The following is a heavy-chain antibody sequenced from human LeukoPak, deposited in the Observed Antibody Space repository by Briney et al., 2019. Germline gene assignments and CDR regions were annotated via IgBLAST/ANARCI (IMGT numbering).Heavy chain of an antibody. V-gene: IGHV4-59*11. J-gene: IGHJ3*02. CDR2: ISYIWST. Sequence: ETLSLICAVSTDSFSIHYWTGIRQPPGKGRVGSVDISYIWSTNYNPSLKSQVTISIETSKNHLSLKLSSVTAADTAVYYCARDLVTVTKGFDIWGQGTIVSVSS. D-gene: IGHD4-17*01. CDR3: ARDLVTVTKGFDI. CDR1: TDSFSIHY.